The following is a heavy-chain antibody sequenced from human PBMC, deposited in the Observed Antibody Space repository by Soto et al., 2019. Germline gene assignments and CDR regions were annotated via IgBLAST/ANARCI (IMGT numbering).Heavy chain of an antibody. V-gene: IGHV3-11*01. Sequence: GGSLRLSCAASGFTFSDYYMSWIRQAPGKGLEWVSYISRSDDTTYYANSVKGRFTISRDNARNSLYLQMNSLRAEDTAVYYCARDLRDSWSYREYWGPGTLVTVSS. CDR1: GFTFSDYY. CDR3: ARDLRDSWSYREY. J-gene: IGHJ4*02. D-gene: IGHD1-7*01. CDR2: ISRSDDTT.